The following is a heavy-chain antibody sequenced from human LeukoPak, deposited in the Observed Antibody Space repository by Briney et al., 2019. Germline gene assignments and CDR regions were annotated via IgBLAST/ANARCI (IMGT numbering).Heavy chain of an antibody. J-gene: IGHJ4*02. CDR3: AKDGYCSGGSCYKGDY. V-gene: IGHV3-23*01. CDR2: ISGSGGST. CDR1: GFTFSSYA. D-gene: IGHD2-15*01. Sequence: GGSLRLSCAASGFTFSSYAMSWVRQAPGKGLEWVSAISGSGGSTYYADSVKGRFTISRGNSKNTLYLQMNSLRAEDTAVYYCAKDGYCSGGSCYKGDYWGQGTLVTVSS.